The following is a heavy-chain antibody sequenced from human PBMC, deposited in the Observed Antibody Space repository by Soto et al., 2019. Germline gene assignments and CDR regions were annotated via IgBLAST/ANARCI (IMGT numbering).Heavy chain of an antibody. CDR2: ISRTTNYI. Sequence: GGSLRLSCAASGFTFTRYSMNWDRQAPGKGLEWVSSISRTTNYIYYGDSMKGRFTISRDNAKNSLYLEMNSLRAEDTAVYYCARESEDLTSNFDYWGQGTLVTVSS. J-gene: IGHJ4*02. V-gene: IGHV3-21*06. CDR1: GFTFTRYS. CDR3: ARESEDLTSNFDY.